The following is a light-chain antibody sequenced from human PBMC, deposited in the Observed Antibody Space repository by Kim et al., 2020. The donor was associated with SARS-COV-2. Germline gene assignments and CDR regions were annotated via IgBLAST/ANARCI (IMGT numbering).Light chain of an antibody. CDR3: QSYDSSLSGWV. J-gene: IGLJ3*02. CDR2: GNN. CDR1: SSNIGARYD. V-gene: IGLV1-40*01. Sequence: QSVLTQPPSVSGAPGQRVTISCTGSSSNIGARYDVHWYQHLPGTAPKLLIYGNNNRPSGVPDRFSASKSGTSASLAITGLQAEDEADYYCQSYDSSLSGWVFGGGTKVTVL.